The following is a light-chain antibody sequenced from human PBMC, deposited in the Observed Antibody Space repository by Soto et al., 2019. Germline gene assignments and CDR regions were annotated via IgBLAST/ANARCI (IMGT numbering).Light chain of an antibody. Sequence: EIVLTQSPDTLSLSPGESATLSCRASQSVSSSYFACYQQKPGRAPRLLIYGASNRATGLPDRFSGSGSGTDFTLTISRLEHEDFAVFYCQQYDDSITFGQGTRLEIE. CDR2: GAS. CDR1: QSVSSSY. J-gene: IGKJ5*01. CDR3: QQYDDSIT. V-gene: IGKV3-20*01.